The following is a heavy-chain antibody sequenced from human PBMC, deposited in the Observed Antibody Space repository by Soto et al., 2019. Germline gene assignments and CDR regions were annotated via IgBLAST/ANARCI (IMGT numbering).Heavy chain of an antibody. D-gene: IGHD3-22*01. V-gene: IGHV1-46*01. CDR1: GYIFTNHY. CDR2: INPSGGST. CDR3: ARADYYDSSGFYYDC. Sequence: ASVKVSCKASGYIFTNHYIHWVRQAPGQGLEWMGIINPSGGSTNYLQKFQGRITMTRDTSTSTVYMELSSLRSEDTAVYFCARADYYDSSGFYYDCWGQGTRVTVS. J-gene: IGHJ4*02.